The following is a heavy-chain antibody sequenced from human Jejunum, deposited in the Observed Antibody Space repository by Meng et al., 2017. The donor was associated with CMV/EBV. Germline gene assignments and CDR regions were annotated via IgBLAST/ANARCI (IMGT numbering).Heavy chain of an antibody. J-gene: IGHJ4*02. V-gene: IGHV6-1*01. CDR1: GDSVSSNNAA. CDR2: TYYRSKWSN. CDR3: ARLHCSSTSCYVDC. D-gene: IGHD2-2*01. Sequence: VPLPPSGPGLVKPPQTLSLTCAISGDSVSSNNAAWNWIRQSPSRGLEWLGRTYYRSKWSNDYAVSVKSRITVNPDTSKNQFSLQLNSVTPEDTAVYYCARLHCSSTSCYVDCWGQGTLVTVSS.